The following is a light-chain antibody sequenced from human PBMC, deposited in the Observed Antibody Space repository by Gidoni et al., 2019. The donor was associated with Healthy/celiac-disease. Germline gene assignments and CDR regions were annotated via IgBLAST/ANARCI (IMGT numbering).Light chain of an antibody. J-gene: IGKJ2*01. Sequence: DIQITQSPSSLSASVGDRVTITCRASQSISSYLNWYQQKPGKAPKLLIYAASSLQSGVPSRLSGSGSGTDFTLTSSSLQPEDFATYYCQQSYSTPRVTFGQGTKLEIK. CDR2: AAS. CDR1: QSISSY. V-gene: IGKV1-39*01. CDR3: QQSYSTPRVT.